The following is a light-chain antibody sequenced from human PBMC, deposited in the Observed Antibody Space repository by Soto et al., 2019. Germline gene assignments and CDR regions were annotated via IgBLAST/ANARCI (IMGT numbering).Light chain of an antibody. J-gene: IGLJ1*01. CDR1: SSDIGDYNY. CDR2: EVT. CDR3: NSYTSTKTYV. Sequence: QSALTQPASVSGSPGQSITISCTGTSSDIGDYNYVSWFQQHPGRAPKLLIFEVTNRPSGVSNRFSGSKSGYTASLTISGLQTEEEADYYCNSYTSTKTYVFGTGTKVTVL. V-gene: IGLV2-14*01.